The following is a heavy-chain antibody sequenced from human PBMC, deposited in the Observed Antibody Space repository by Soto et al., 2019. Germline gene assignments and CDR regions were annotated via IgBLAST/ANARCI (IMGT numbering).Heavy chain of an antibody. J-gene: IGHJ3*02. CDR2: IYPGDSDT. CDR1: GYSFTSYW. D-gene: IGHD3-22*01. Sequence: GESLKISCKGSGYSFTSYWIGWVRQMPGKGLEWMGIIYPGDSDTRYSPSFQGQVTISADKSISTAYLQWSSLKASDTAMYYCASRYYDSSGYPDAFDIWGQGTMVTVSS. CDR3: ASRYYDSSGYPDAFDI. V-gene: IGHV5-51*01.